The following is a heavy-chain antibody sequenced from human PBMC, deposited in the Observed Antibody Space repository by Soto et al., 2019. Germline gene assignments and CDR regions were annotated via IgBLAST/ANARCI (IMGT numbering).Heavy chain of an antibody. CDR2: INNDGSSA. CDR1: GFRFSAYW. Sequence: EVQLVESGGGLVQPGGSLRLSCAASGFRFSAYWIHWVRQAPGKGLVWVSHINNDGSSATYADSVKGRFTISRDNAKNTVYLQINSLRADDTAVYYCARDSARTFDYWGQGTLVTVSS. J-gene: IGHJ4*02. V-gene: IGHV3-74*01. D-gene: IGHD3-10*01. CDR3: ARDSARTFDY.